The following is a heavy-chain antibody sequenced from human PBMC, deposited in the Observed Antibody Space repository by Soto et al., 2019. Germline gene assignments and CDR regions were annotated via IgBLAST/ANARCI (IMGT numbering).Heavy chain of an antibody. J-gene: IGHJ4*02. CDR3: ARDQLKQTLLLFDY. CDR1: GLRFSDNA. CDR2: IGYDGSYS. Sequence: VPLVESGGGVVQPGKSLRLSCVVSGLRFSDNAMDWVRQAPGKEPEWVASIGYDGSYSDYADSVKGRFLISRDNSKNTLYLQMNSLRAEDTAVYYCARDQLKQTLLLFDYWGQGTLVTVSS. V-gene: IGHV3-33*01.